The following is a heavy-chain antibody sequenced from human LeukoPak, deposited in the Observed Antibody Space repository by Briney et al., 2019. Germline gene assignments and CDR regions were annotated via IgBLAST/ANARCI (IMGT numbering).Heavy chain of an antibody. CDR2: INHSGST. V-gene: IGHV4-34*01. J-gene: IGHJ5*02. D-gene: IGHD6-25*01. CDR1: GGSFSGYY. CDR3: ARGLTAAEKHNWFDP. Sequence: PSETLSLTCAVYGGSFSGYYWSWIRQPPGKGLEWIGEINHSGSTNYNPSLKSRVTISVDTSKNQFSLKLSSVTAADTAVYYCARGLTAAEKHNWFDPWGQGTLVTVSS.